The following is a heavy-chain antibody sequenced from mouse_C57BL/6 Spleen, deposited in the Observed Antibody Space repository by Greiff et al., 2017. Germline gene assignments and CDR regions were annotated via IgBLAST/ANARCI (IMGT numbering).Heavy chain of an antibody. J-gene: IGHJ2*01. V-gene: IGHV1-80*01. D-gene: IGHD3-2*02. CDR2: IYPGDGDT. CDR1: GYAFSSYW. CDR3: ARDSTGYAFDY. Sequence: VQLQQSGAELVKPGASVKISCKASGYAFSSYWMNWVKQRPGKGLEWIGQIYPGDGDTNYNGKFKGKATLTADKSSSTAYMQLSGLTSEDSAVYFCARDSTGYAFDYWGQGTTLTVSS.